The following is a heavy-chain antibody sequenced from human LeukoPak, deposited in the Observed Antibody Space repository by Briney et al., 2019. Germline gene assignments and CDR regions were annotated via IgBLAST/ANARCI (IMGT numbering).Heavy chain of an antibody. Sequence: PSETLSLTCTVSGGSISSYYWSWIRQPPGKGLEWIGYIYYSGSTNYNPSLKSRVTISVDTSKNQFSLKLSSVTAADTAVYYCARVGQEQLVHLYYYCYYYMDVWGKGTTVTVSS. D-gene: IGHD6-6*01. CDR2: IYYSGST. CDR3: ARVGQEQLVHLYYYCYYYMDV. V-gene: IGHV4-59*08. J-gene: IGHJ6*03. CDR1: GGSISSYY.